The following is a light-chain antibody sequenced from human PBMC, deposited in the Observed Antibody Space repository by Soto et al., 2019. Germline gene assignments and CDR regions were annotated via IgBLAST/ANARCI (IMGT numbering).Light chain of an antibody. CDR2: EVS. CDR1: SSDVGGYNY. V-gene: IGLV2-14*01. Sequence: QSALTQPASVSGSPVQSITISCTGTSSDVGGYNYVSWYQQHPGKAPQLMIYEVSNRPSGVSNRFSGSKSGNTASLTISGLQAEDEADYYCSSYTSRSTRVFGTGTKLTVL. J-gene: IGLJ1*01. CDR3: SSYTSRSTRV.